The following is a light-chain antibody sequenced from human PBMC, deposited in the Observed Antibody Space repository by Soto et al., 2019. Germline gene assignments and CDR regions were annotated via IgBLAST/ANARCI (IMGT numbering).Light chain of an antibody. J-gene: IGKJ4*01. Sequence: EIVMTQSPATLSVSPGERATLSCRASQSVSSNLAWYQQKPGQAPRLLIYGASTRATGIPARFSGSGYGTEFTLIISSLQSEDFAVYYCQKYNNWPPLTFGGGTKVEIK. CDR3: QKYNNWPPLT. CDR1: QSVSSN. CDR2: GAS. V-gene: IGKV3-15*01.